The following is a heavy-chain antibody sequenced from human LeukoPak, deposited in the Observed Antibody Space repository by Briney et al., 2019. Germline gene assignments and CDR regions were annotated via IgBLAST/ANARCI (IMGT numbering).Heavy chain of an antibody. V-gene: IGHV1-8*02. CDR2: MNPNSGNT. J-gene: IGHJ5*02. CDR3: ARGQIPTPSMVRGVHNWFDP. CDR1: GYSFSSYG. D-gene: IGHD3-10*01. Sequence: EASVKVSCKASGYSFSSYGISWVRQATGQGLEWMGWMNPNSGNTGYAQKFQGRVTMTRNTSISTAYMELSSLRSEDTAVYYCARGQIPTPSMVRGVHNWFDPWGQGTLVTVSS.